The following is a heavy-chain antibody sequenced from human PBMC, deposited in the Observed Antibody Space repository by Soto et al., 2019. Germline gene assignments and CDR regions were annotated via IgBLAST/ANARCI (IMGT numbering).Heavy chain of an antibody. CDR1: GYTFTSYD. J-gene: IGHJ3*02. V-gene: IGHV1-8*01. CDR3: ARVIRYCGGGSCYYDAFDI. CDR2: MNPNSGNT. Sequence: ASVKVSCKASGYTFTSYDINWVRQATGQGLEWMGWMNPNSGNTGYAQKFQGRVTMTRNTSISTAYMELSSLRSEDTAVYYCARVIRYCGGGSCYYDAFDIWGQGTMVTVSS. D-gene: IGHD2-15*01.